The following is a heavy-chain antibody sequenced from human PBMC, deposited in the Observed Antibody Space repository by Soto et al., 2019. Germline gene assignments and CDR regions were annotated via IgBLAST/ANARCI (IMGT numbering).Heavy chain of an antibody. V-gene: IGHV3-33*01. CDR1: GFTFPNYP. CDR3: ARARDGYNFLYEPT. CDR2: LWEDGTTE. D-gene: IGHD5-12*01. J-gene: IGHJ4*02. Sequence: GGSLRLSCAASGFTFPNYPMHWVRQSPSKGLEWVAVLWEDGTTEYYKDSVKGRFTISRDNSKNTLYLQMNSLRADDTAVYYCARARDGYNFLYEPTWGQGTLVTVSS.